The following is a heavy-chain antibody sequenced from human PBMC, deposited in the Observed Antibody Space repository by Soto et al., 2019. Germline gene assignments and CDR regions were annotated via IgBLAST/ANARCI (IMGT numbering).Heavy chain of an antibody. CDR3: AKDVDRLGELWGYFQS. V-gene: IGHV3-9*01. D-gene: IGHD3-16*01. CDR1: GFRFEDFA. CDR2: INWNGVNK. Sequence: GGSLRLSSTVSGFRFEDFAMHWVRQAPGQGLEWVSGINWNGVNKGYAESVLGRFTISRDNAKKSLYLDMNYLRPEDTALYFCAKDVDRLGELWGYFQSWGQGTMVTVSS. J-gene: IGHJ1*01.